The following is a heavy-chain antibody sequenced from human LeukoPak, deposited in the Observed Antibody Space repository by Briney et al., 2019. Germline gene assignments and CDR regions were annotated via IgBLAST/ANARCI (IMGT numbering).Heavy chain of an antibody. CDR2: INSDGGST. J-gene: IGHJ3*02. Sequence: GGSLRLSCAASGFTLSSYWMHWVRQAPGKGLVCVSGINSDGGSTRYADSVKGRFIITRDNAKNMLYLQMNSLRAEDTAVYYCASRNGHAFDIWGQGTRVTVSS. D-gene: IGHD2-8*01. V-gene: IGHV3-74*01. CDR3: ASRNGHAFDI. CDR1: GFTLSSYW.